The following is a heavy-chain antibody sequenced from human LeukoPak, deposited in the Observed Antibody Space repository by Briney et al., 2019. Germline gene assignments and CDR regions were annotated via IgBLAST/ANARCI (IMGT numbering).Heavy chain of an antibody. V-gene: IGHV3-7*03. CDR2: IKQDGSEK. CDR3: AKALAGPD. D-gene: IGHD6-19*01. Sequence: PGGSLKLSCAASGFTFSSYGMNWVRQAPGKGLEWVANIKQDGSEKKYVDSVKGRFTISKDNAKNSLYLQMNSLRAEDTAVYYCAKALAGPDWGQGTLVTVSS. CDR1: GFTFSSYG. J-gene: IGHJ4*02.